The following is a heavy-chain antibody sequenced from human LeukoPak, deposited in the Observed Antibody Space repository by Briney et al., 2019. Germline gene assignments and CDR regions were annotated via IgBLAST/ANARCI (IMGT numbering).Heavy chain of an antibody. J-gene: IGHJ1*01. V-gene: IGHV3-23*01. D-gene: IGHD3-3*01. Sequence: GGSLRLSCAASGFTFSSYAMSWVRQAPGKGLEWVSAISGSGGSTYYADSVKGRFTISRDNSKNTLYLQMNSLRAEDTAVYYCAKPPPYDFWSGYYPDVYFQHWGQGTLVTVSS. CDR1: GFTFSSYA. CDR3: AKPPPYDFWSGYYPDVYFQH. CDR2: ISGSGGST.